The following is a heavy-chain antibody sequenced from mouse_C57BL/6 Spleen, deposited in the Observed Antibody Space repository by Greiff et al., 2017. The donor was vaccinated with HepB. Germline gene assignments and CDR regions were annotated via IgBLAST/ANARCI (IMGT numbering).Heavy chain of an antibody. J-gene: IGHJ2*01. D-gene: IGHD2-1*01. Sequence: QVQLQQPGAELVKPGASVKMSCKASGYTFTSYWITWVKQRPGQGLEWIGDIYPGSGSTNYNEKFKSKATLTVDTSSNTAYMQLSSLTSEDSAVYYCARKGNMGNYVPFDYWGQGTTLTVSS. V-gene: IGHV1-55*01. CDR1: GYTFTSYW. CDR2: IYPGSGST. CDR3: ARKGNMGNYVPFDY.